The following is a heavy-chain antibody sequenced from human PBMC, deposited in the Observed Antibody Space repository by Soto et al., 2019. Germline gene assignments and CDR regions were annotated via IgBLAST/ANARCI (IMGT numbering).Heavy chain of an antibody. V-gene: IGHV3-23*01. J-gene: IGHJ3*02. CDR1: GFAFSSHP. D-gene: IGHD3-10*01. CDR3: AKRAIGSSRAFDI. Sequence: GGSLRLSYAASGFAFSSHPMSCVRQAPEKGLEWVAGISDGGDLTYNADSVRGRFTISRDNSRNTLYLQMNSLRAEDTAVYYCAKRAIGSSRAFDIWGQGTMV. CDR2: ISDGGDLT.